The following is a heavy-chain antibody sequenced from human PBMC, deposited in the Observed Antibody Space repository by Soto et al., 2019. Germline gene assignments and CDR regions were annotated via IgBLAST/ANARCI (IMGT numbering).Heavy chain of an antibody. J-gene: IGHJ4*02. V-gene: IGHV2-5*01. CDR3: AHGDFWSGYYAGY. CDR2: IYWNDDK. CDR1: GCSLSTCGLS. D-gene: IGHD3-3*01. Sequence: SGSTLVNPTQNLTRTCPFSGCSLSTCGLSVAWIRQPPGRALEWLARIYWNDDKRYSPSLKGGLTFTKDTSKSQVFLTMTNMEPVDTDSYYCAHGDFWSGYYAGYWGQGTLVTVSS.